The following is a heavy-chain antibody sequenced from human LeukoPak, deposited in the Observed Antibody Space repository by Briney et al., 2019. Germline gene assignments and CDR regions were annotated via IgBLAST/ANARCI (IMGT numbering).Heavy chain of an antibody. Sequence: GGSLRLSCEASAFTFSTYGMNWVRQAPGKGLEWVSYISSSSSTIYYADSVKGRFTISRDNSKNTLYLQMNSLRAEDTAVYYCAKEHGGSSWYEDAFDTWGQGTMVTVSS. D-gene: IGHD6-13*01. CDR3: AKEHGGSSWYEDAFDT. CDR1: AFTFSTYG. V-gene: IGHV3-48*01. CDR2: ISSSSSTI. J-gene: IGHJ3*02.